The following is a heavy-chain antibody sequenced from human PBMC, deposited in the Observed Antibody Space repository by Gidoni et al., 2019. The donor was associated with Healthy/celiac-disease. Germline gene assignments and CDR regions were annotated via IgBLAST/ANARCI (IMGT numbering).Heavy chain of an antibody. CDR1: GRSTSSSSYY. J-gene: IGHJ6*02. CDR3: ARLLGNYYGMDV. V-gene: IGHV4-39*01. CDR2: IYYSVST. Sequence: QLQLPASGPGLVNPSEALSLTCPVSGRSTSSSSYYWGLLRPPPGTGLEWIGSIYYSVSTYYNPSLKSRVTISVDTTKNQFDVKVSYVTAADTAVYYGARLLGNYYGMDVWGQGTTVTVSS.